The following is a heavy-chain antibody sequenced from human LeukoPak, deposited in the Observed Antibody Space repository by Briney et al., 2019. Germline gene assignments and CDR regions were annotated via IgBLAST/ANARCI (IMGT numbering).Heavy chain of an antibody. J-gene: IGHJ6*03. V-gene: IGHV3-23*01. CDR3: AKRAPGPDIVVVPAAIGPGDYMDV. D-gene: IGHD2-2*02. CDR1: GFTFSSYA. CDR2: ISGSGGRK. Sequence: GGSLRLSCAASGFTFSSYAMSWVGQAPGKGREGGSAISGSGGRKNYADSVKGRFTISRDNSKNTLYLQMNSLRAEDTAVYYCAKRAPGPDIVVVPAAIGPGDYMDVWGKGTTVTVSS.